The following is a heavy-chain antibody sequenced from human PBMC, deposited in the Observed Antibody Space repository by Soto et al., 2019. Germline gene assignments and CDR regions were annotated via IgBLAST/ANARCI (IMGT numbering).Heavy chain of an antibody. J-gene: IGHJ4*02. V-gene: IGHV3-30*18. CDR2: ISYDGSNK. Sequence: GGSLRLSCAASGFTFSSYGMHWVRQAPGKGLEWVAVISYDGSNKYYADSVKGRFTISRDNSKNTLYLQMNSLRAEDTAVYYFAKDPSSWPEEDPSFDYWGQGTLVTVSS. D-gene: IGHD6-6*01. CDR1: GFTFSSYG. CDR3: AKDPSSWPEEDPSFDY.